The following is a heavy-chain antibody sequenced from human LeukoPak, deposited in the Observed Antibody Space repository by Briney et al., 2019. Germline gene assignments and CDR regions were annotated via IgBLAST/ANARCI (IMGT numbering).Heavy chain of an antibody. CDR1: RFTFSSYG. D-gene: IGHD6-19*01. Sequence: PGGSLRLSCAASRFTFSSYGMHWVRQTPGKGLEWVAFIRHDGSYRQYADSVKGRFTVSRDNSKDTVYLQMNSLRTEDTAVYYCAKNRDSSDYPRDFDYWGQGTLVTVSS. J-gene: IGHJ4*02. V-gene: IGHV3-30*02. CDR3: AKNRDSSDYPRDFDY. CDR2: IRHDGSYR.